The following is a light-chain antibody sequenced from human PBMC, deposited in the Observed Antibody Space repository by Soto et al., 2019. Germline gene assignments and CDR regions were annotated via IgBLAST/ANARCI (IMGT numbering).Light chain of an antibody. CDR1: QSVSSSY. Sequence: DIVLTQSPGTLSLSPGERATLSCMAIQSVSSSYLAWYQQKPGQAPRLLIYGASSRATGIPDRFSGSGSGTEFTLTISSLQSEDFAVYYCQQYNDWPPITFGQGTRLEIK. CDR3: QQYNDWPPIT. J-gene: IGKJ5*01. CDR2: GAS. V-gene: IGKV3-20*01.